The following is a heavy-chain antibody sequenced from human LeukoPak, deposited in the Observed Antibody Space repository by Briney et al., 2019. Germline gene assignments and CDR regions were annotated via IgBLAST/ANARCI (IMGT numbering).Heavy chain of an antibody. J-gene: IGHJ4*02. Sequence: GGSLRLSCAASGFTIDDYAMSWVRQAPGKGLEWVSAISGSGGSTYYADSVKGRFTISRDNSKNTLYLQMNSLRAEDTAVYYCAKGRVEVDIVATSFDYWGQGTLVTVSS. D-gene: IGHD5-12*01. V-gene: IGHV3-23*01. CDR2: ISGSGGST. CDR3: AKGRVEVDIVATSFDY. CDR1: GFTIDDYA.